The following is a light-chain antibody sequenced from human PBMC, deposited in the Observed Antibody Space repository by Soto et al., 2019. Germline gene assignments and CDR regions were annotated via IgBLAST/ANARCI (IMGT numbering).Light chain of an antibody. CDR1: QSVSNNY. J-gene: IGKJ5*01. CDR3: QQYGSSPRIT. V-gene: IGKV3-20*01. Sequence: EIVLTQSPGTLSLSPGERATPSCRASQSVSNNYLAWYQQKPGQAPRLLIYGASNRATGIPDRFSGSGSGTDFTLTISRLEPEDFAVYYCQQYGSSPRITFGQGTRLEIK. CDR2: GAS.